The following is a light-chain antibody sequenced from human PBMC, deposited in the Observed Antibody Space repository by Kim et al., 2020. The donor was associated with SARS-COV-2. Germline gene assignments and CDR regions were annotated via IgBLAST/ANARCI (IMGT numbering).Light chain of an antibody. Sequence: ASVGDRVTINCRASQSISSYLNWYQQKPGKAPKLLIYAASSLQSGVPSRFSGSGSGTDFSLTISSLQPEDFATYYCQQSYSTPRLTFGGGTKVEI. V-gene: IGKV1-39*01. J-gene: IGKJ4*01. CDR1: QSISSY. CDR2: AAS. CDR3: QQSYSTPRLT.